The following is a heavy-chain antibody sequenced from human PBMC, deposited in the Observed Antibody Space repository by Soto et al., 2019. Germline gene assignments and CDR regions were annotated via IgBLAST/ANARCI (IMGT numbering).Heavy chain of an antibody. CDR1: GDSGGFISSSSYH. CDR3: ARHPPYGPLDY. V-gene: IGHV4-39*01. J-gene: IGHJ4*02. D-gene: IGHD4-17*01. Sequence: QLQLQESGPGLVKPSETLSLTCTVSGDSGGFISSSSYHWGWIRQPPGKGLEWIGNIYYSGSTYYNPSLQRRGTITGDTSKNQFSLRLTSVTAADTAVYYCARHPPYGPLDYWGQGTLVTVSS. CDR2: IYYSGST.